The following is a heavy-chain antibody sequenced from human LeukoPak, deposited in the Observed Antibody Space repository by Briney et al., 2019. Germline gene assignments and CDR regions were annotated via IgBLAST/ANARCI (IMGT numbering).Heavy chain of an antibody. CDR1: GGSISSYY. D-gene: IGHD3-9*01. Sequence: PSETLSLTCTVSGGSISSYYWSWIRQPPGKGLEWIGYIYYSGSTNYNPYLKSRVTISVDTSKNQFSLKLSSVTAADTAVYYCARTYYDILTGYSRLDYWGQGTLVTVSS. V-gene: IGHV4-59*01. CDR2: IYYSGST. J-gene: IGHJ4*02. CDR3: ARTYYDILTGYSRLDY.